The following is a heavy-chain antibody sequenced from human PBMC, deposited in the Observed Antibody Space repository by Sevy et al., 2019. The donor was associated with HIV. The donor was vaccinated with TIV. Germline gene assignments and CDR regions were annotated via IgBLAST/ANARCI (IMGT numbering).Heavy chain of an antibody. CDR2: IIPIFGTA. D-gene: IGHD6-6*01. CDR1: GGTFSSYA. V-gene: IGHV1-69*06. Sequence: ASVKVSCKASGGTFSSYAISWVRQAPGQGLEWMGGIIPIFGTANYAQKFQGRVTITADKSTSTAYMELSSLRSEDTAVYYCARDQVYSSSPYHYYYYYIDVWGKGTTVTVSS. CDR3: ARDQVYSSSPYHYYYYYIDV. J-gene: IGHJ6*03.